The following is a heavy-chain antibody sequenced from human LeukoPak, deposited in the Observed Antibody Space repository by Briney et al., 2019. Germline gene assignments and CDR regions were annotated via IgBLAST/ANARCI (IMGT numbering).Heavy chain of an antibody. Sequence: GGSLRLSCAASGFTFSSYAMHWVRQAPGKGLEWVAVISYDGSNKYYADSVKGRFTISRDNSKNTLYLQMNSLRAEDTAVYYCGISDSRYYFDYWGQGTLVTVSS. J-gene: IGHJ4*02. V-gene: IGHV3-30-3*01. CDR2: ISYDGSNK. CDR3: GISDSRYYFDY. D-gene: IGHD3-22*01. CDR1: GFTFSSYA.